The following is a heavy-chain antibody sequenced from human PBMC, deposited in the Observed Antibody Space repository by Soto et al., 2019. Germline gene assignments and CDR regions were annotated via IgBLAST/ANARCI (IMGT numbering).Heavy chain of an antibody. CDR1: GFTFSSYS. J-gene: IGHJ3*02. V-gene: IGHV3-48*02. CDR3: ARDIKADHVDTAMDHAFDI. CDR2: ISSSSSTI. D-gene: IGHD5-18*01. Sequence: GGSLRLSCAASGFTFSSYSMNWVRQAPGKGLEWVSYISSSSSTIYYADSVKGRFTISRDNAKNSLYLQMNSLRDEDTAVYYCARDIKADHVDTAMDHAFDIWGQGTMVTVSS.